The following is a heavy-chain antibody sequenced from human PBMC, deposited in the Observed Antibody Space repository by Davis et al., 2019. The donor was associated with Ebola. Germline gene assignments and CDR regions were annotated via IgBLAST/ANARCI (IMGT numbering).Heavy chain of an antibody. V-gene: IGHV3-23*01. CDR3: AREGRPTTEGGTEIPRF. Sequence: PGGSLRLSCAASGFTFSSYEMSWVRQAPGKGLEWVSTISDTGYDTYYTDSVKGRFTISRDNSQSIMYLQLNNLRAEDTAIYFCAREGRPTTEGGTEIPRFWGQGTLVTVSS. CDR2: ISDTGYDT. D-gene: IGHD1-1*01. J-gene: IGHJ4*02. CDR1: GFTFSSYE.